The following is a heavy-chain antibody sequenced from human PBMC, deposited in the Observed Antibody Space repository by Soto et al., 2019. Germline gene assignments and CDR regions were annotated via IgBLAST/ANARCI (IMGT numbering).Heavy chain of an antibody. Sequence: SETLSLTCTVSGGSISSYYWSWIRQPPGKGLEWVEYIYYSGSTNYNPSLKSRVTISVDTSKNQFSLKLSSVTAADTAVYYCARHVPYCSDTSHCAYGMDVWGQGTNVTDSS. CDR3: ARHVPYCSDTSHCAYGMDV. CDR2: IYYSGST. J-gene: IGHJ6*02. V-gene: IGHV4-59*08. CDR1: GGSISSYY. D-gene: IGHD2-2*01.